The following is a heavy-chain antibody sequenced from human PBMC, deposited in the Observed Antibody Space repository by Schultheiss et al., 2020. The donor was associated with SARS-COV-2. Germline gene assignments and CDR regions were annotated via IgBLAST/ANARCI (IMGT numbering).Heavy chain of an antibody. CDR1: GGSISSYY. V-gene: IGHV4-4*07. J-gene: IGHJ4*02. D-gene: IGHD2-15*01. CDR3: ARDNCSGGKCFSGFDY. CDR2: IYTSGST. Sequence: SETLSLTCTVSGGSISSYYWSWIRQPAGKGLEWIGRIYTSGSTNYNPSLKSRVTISVDTSKNQFSLQLNSVTPEDTGVYYCARDNCSGGKCFSGFDYWGQGTLVTVSS.